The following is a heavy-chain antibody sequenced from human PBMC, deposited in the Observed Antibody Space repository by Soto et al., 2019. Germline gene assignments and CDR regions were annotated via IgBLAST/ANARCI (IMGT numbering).Heavy chain of an antibody. CDR3: ARDNKGGYYYYGMDV. J-gene: IGHJ6*02. V-gene: IGHV3-48*03. Sequence: GALRLSCAASGFTVSSYEMNWVRQAPGKGLEWVSYISSSGSTIYYADSVKGRFTISRDNAKNSLYLQMNSLRAEDTAVYYCARDNKGGYYYYGMDVWGQGTTVTVSS. CDR1: GFTVSSYE. CDR2: ISSSGSTI.